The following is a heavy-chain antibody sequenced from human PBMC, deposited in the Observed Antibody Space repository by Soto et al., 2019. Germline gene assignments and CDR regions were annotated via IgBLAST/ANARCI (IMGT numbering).Heavy chain of an antibody. D-gene: IGHD4-17*01. CDR3: ARDHGPTVTRDRYFDY. V-gene: IGHV1-69*12. CDR2: IIPIFGTA. Sequence: QVQLVQSGAEVKKPGSSVKVSCKASGGTFSSYAISWVRQAPGQGLEWMGGIIPIFGTANYAQKFQGRVTITADESTSTDYMELSSLRSEDTAVYYCARDHGPTVTRDRYFDYWGQGTLVTVSS. CDR1: GGTFSSYA. J-gene: IGHJ4*02.